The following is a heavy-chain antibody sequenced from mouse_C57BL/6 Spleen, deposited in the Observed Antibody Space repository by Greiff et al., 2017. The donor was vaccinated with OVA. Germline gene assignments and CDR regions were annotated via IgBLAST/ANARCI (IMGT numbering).Heavy chain of an antibody. D-gene: IGHD2-4*01. J-gene: IGHJ2*01. Sequence: EVQLVESGGDLVKPGGSLKLSCAASGFTFSSYGMSWVRQTPDKRLEWVATISSGGSYTYYPDSVKGRFTISRDNAKNTLYLQMSSLKSEDTAMYYCARIYYDYDGGRDYFDYWGQGTTLTVSS. CDR1: GFTFSSYG. CDR3: ARIYYDYDGGRDYFDY. V-gene: IGHV5-6*01. CDR2: ISSGGSYT.